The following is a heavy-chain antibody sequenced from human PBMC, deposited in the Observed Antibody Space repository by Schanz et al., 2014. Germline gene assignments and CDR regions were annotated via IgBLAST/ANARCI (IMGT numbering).Heavy chain of an antibody. J-gene: IGHJ6*02. CDR1: GYSFTGFA. V-gene: IGHV1-18*01. D-gene: IGHD1-26*01. Sequence: QAQLVQSGAEVKKPGASVRVSCKASGYSFTGFAINWVRQAPGQGLEWMGWISAHTGNTQYAQKFQGRVNMTRDTVTTTVHMELTRLRTDDTAIYYCARDRSGTYRYNSPGGIDVWGQGTTVTVS. CDR3: ARDRSGTYRYNSPGGIDV. CDR2: ISAHTGNT.